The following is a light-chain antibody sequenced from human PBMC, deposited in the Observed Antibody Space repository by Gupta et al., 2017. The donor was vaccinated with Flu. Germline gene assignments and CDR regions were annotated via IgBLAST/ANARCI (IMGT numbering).Light chain of an antibody. J-gene: IGKJ2*02. Sequence: EMVMTQSPTTLSLSPGDRATLACRANQNVHKNVVWYNQKSGHAPRRRISEAYTRAAGVPDRFTGSGIGKEFTRTIDNLHPDDLGRYFCQENNNGDARNSMCTFGQGTKVDIK. CDR1: QNVHKN. CDR2: EAY. CDR3: QENNNGDARNSMCT. V-gene: IGKV3-15*01.